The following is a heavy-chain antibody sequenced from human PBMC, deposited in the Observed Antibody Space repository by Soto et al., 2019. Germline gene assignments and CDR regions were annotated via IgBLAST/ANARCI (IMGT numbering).Heavy chain of an antibody. Sequence: EVQLVASGGGFVRPGGTLTLSCAASGFTFSHYWMHWVRQVPGRGLVWVSRLNHNGSSTNYAASVKGRFTISRDNAKNTLYLQMSSLRAEDTAIYYCVRSTSGCFDYWGQGAVVTVSS. D-gene: IGHD7-27*01. CDR3: VRSTSGCFDY. CDR1: GFTFSHYW. CDR2: LNHNGSST. V-gene: IGHV3-74*01. J-gene: IGHJ4*02.